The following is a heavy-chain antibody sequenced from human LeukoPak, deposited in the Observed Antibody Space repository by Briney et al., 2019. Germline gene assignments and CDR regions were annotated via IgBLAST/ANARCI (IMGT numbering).Heavy chain of an antibody. CDR2: IYYSGST. D-gene: IGHD6-19*01. J-gene: IGHJ4*02. V-gene: IGHV4-59*01. Sequence: PSETLSLTCTVSGGTISSYYWSWIRQPPGKGLEWIGYIYYSGSTNYNPSLKSRVTISADTSKNQFSLKLRSVTAADTAVYYCASTGPRQLIDYWGQGTLVTVSS. CDR3: ASTGPRQLIDY. CDR1: GGTISSYY.